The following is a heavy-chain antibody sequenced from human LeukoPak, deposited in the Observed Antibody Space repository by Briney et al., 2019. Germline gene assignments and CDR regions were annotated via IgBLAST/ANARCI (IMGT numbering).Heavy chain of an antibody. Sequence: GGSLRLSCAASAFTFSRYGMHWVRQAPGKGLDWVAVICYDGSNEYYADSVKGRLTLSRENYKNILSLQRKSLRAEDTGVYYCATRVHIAAAGIGLYFAYWGQGTLVTVSS. V-gene: IGHV3-33*01. J-gene: IGHJ4*02. CDR3: ATRVHIAAAGIGLYFAY. D-gene: IGHD6-13*01. CDR1: AFTFSRYG. CDR2: ICYDGSNE.